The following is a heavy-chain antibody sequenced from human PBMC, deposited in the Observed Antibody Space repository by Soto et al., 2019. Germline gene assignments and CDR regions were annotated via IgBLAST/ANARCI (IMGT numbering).Heavy chain of an antibody. D-gene: IGHD6-13*01. CDR3: AKDMRGGSSSSRYFYGMDV. Sequence: EVQLVESGGGLVQPGRSLRLSCAASGFTFDDYAMHWVRQAPGKGLEWVSGIRWNSGTIVYADSVKGRFSISRDNAKNPLYLQMNSLGPEDTALFYCAKDMRGGSSSSRYFYGMDVWGQETTVTVSS. V-gene: IGHV3-9*01. CDR2: IRWNSGTI. CDR1: GFTFDDYA. J-gene: IGHJ6*02.